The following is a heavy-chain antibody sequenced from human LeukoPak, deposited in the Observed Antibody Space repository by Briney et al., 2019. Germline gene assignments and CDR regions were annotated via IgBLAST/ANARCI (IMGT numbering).Heavy chain of an antibody. CDR1: GYTFTGYY. V-gene: IGHV1-2*02. CDR3: ARERGAERRVRYGMDV. J-gene: IGHJ6*02. CDR2: ISPNSGGT. Sequence: ASVKVSCKASGYTFTGYYMHWVRQAPGQGLEWMGWISPNSGGTNYAQKFQGGVTMTRDTSISTAYMELSRLRSDDTAVYYCARERGAERRVRYGMDVWGQGTTVTVSS. D-gene: IGHD1-1*01.